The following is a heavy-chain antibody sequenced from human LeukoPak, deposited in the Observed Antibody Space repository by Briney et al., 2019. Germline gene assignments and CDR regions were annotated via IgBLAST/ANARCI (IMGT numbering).Heavy chain of an antibody. J-gene: IGHJ6*03. V-gene: IGHV3-7*01. D-gene: IGHD3-3*01. CDR3: ARLMYYDFWSGYYKGYYYYMDV. CDR1: GFTFSSYR. CDR2: IKQDGSEK. Sequence: GGSLRLSCAASGFTFSSYRMSWVRQAPGKGLEWVANIKQDGSEKYYVDSVKGRFTISRDNAKNSLYLQMNSLRAEDTAVYYCARLMYYDFWSGYYKGYYYYMDVWGKGTTVTVSS.